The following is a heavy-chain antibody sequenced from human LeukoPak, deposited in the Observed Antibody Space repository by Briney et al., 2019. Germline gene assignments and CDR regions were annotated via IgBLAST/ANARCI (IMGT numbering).Heavy chain of an antibody. CDR1: GFTFSSYS. D-gene: IGHD6-13*01. CDR2: ISGSGGST. J-gene: IGHJ4*02. V-gene: IGHV3-23*01. CDR3: AKEARYSSSWVGYYFDN. Sequence: GSLRLSCAASGFTFSSYSMNWVRQAPGKGLEWVSAISGSGGSTYYADSVKGRFTISRDNSKNTLYLQMNRLRAEDTAVYYCAKEARYSSSWVGYYFDNWGQGTLVTVSS.